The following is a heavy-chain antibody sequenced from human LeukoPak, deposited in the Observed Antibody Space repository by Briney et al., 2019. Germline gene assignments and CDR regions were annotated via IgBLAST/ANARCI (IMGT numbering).Heavy chain of an antibody. CDR1: GDSISTYY. Sequence: SETLSLTCTVSGDSISTYYWSWIRQHPGKGLEWIGNIYHSGSTYYNPSLKSRVTISVDTSKNQFSLRLSSVTAADTAVYYCARYHSAYSGYDYFDYWGQGTLVTVSS. V-gene: IGHV4-59*06. J-gene: IGHJ4*02. CDR3: ARYHSAYSGYDYFDY. CDR2: IYHSGST. D-gene: IGHD5-12*01.